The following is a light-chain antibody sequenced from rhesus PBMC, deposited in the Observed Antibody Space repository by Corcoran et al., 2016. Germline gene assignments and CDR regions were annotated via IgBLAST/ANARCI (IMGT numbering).Light chain of an antibody. CDR3: HKYNIDPWT. CDR2: YAS. Sequence: DIQMTQSPSSLSASVGDRVTITCRASQGIRSYLAWYQQKPGKAPKTLIYYASQWESGVPSRFSGSGSGTEFTLTISRLQPEDFATYYGHKYNIDPWTFSQGTKVEIK. CDR1: QGIRSY. J-gene: IGKJ1*01. V-gene: IGKV1-37*01.